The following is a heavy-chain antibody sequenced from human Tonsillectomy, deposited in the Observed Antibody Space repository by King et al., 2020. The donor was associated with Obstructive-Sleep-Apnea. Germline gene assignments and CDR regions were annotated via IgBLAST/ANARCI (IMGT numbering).Heavy chain of an antibody. J-gene: IGHJ4*02. D-gene: IGHD2-15*01. CDR3: ARQGYCSGGSCYLPFDY. V-gene: IGHV4-59*08. CDR1: GGSISSYY. CDR2: IYYSGST. Sequence: QLQLQESGPGLVKPSETLSLTCTVSGGSISSYYWSWIRQPPGKGLEWIGYIYYSGSTNYNPSLKRRVTISVDTSKNQFSLKLSSVTAADTAVYYCARQGYCSGGSCYLPFDYWGQGTLVTVSS.